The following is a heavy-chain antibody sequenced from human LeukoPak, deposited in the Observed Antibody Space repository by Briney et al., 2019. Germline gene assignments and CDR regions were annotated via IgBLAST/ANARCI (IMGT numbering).Heavy chain of an antibody. D-gene: IGHD4-11*01. V-gene: IGHV4-34*01. J-gene: IGHJ6*03. CDR2: INHSGST. CDR3: ARGHSIEPYYYYYYMDV. CDR1: GGSFSGYY. Sequence: SETLSLTCAVYGGSFSGYYWSWIRQPPGKGLEWIGEINHSGSTNYNPSLKRRVTISLDASNNQFSLKLRSVTAADTAVYYCARGHSIEPYYYYYYMDVWGKGITVTVSS.